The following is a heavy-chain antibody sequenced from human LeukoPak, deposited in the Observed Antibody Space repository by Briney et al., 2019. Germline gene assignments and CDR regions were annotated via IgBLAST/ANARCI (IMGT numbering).Heavy chain of an antibody. CDR2: ISYDGSNK. CDR3: AKDAMYGSGMYYFDY. CDR1: GFTFSSYG. V-gene: IGHV3-30*18. J-gene: IGHJ4*02. D-gene: IGHD3-10*01. Sequence: GGSLRLSCAASGFTFSSYGMHWVRQAPGKGLEWVAVISYDGSNKYYADFVKGRFTISRDNSKNTLYLQMNSLRAEDTAVYYCAKDAMYGSGMYYFDYWGQGTMVTVSS.